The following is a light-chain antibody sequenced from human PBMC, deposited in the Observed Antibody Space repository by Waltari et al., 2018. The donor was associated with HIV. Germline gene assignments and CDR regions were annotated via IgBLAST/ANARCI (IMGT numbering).Light chain of an antibody. V-gene: IGLV2-8*01. Sequence: QSALTQPPSASGFPGQSVTISCTGTSNDVGAYDYVSWYQQHPGRAPKLLIYEVTMRPSGVPGRFSGSKSGNTASLTVSGLQAEDDGHYYCTSYVDNYHVFFGGGTKLTVL. J-gene: IGLJ2*01. CDR3: TSYVDNYHVF. CDR1: SNDVGAYDY. CDR2: EVT.